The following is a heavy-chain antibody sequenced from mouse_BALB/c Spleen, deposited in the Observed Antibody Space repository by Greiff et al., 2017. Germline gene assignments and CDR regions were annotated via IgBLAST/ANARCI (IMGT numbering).Heavy chain of an antibody. CDR3: ARWDYAMDY. Sequence: EVKLQESGPELVKPGASVKISCKASGYSFTGYYMHWVKQSHVKSLEWIGRINPYNGATSYNQNFKDKASLTVDKSSSTAYMELHSLTSEDSAVYCCARWDYAMDYWGQGTSVTVSS. CDR2: INPYNGAT. CDR1: GYSFTGYY. V-gene: IGHV1-31*01. J-gene: IGHJ4*01.